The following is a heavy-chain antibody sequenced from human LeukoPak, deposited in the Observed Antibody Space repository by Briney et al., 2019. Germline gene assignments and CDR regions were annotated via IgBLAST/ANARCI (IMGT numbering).Heavy chain of an antibody. CDR1: GFTFSTSA. J-gene: IGHJ4*02. CDR2: ISSNGGST. Sequence: GGPLRLSCSASGFTFSTSAIHWVRQAPGKGLEYVSAISSNGGSTYYAGSVKGRFTISRDNSKNTLSLQMSSLRPEDTAVYYCVKLPYSDTSAYYADYWGQGTLVTVSS. CDR3: VKLPYSDTSAYYADY. D-gene: IGHD3-22*01. V-gene: IGHV3-64D*06.